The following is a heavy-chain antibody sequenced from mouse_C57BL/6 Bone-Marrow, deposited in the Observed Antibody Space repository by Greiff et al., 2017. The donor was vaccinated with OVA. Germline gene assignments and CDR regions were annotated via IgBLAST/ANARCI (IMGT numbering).Heavy chain of an antibody. CDR2: IWTGGGT. D-gene: IGHD3-2*02. V-gene: IGHV2-9-1*01. CDR1: GFSLTSYA. J-gene: IGHJ3*01. Sequence: VVESGPGLVAPSQSLSITCTVSGFSLTSYAISWVRQPPGKGLEWLGVIWTGGGTNYNLALKSRLSISKDNSKSQVFLKMNSRQTDDTARYYCARNPGPAQATWFAYWGQGTLVTVSA. CDR3: ARNPGPAQATWFAY.